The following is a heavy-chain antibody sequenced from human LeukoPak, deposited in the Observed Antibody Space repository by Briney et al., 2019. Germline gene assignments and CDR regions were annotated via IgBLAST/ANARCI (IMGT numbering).Heavy chain of an antibody. Sequence: PSQTLSLTRTVSGVSISSGDFYWHWIRQPPGKGLEWVGYIYYSGTTYYNPSLKSRVTISVDTSKNQFSLKLTSVTAADAGVYYCAREATVTPFDYWGQGTLVTVSS. CDR3: AREATVTPFDY. J-gene: IGHJ4*02. CDR1: GVSISSGDFY. V-gene: IGHV4-30-4*01. CDR2: IYYSGTT. D-gene: IGHD4-11*01.